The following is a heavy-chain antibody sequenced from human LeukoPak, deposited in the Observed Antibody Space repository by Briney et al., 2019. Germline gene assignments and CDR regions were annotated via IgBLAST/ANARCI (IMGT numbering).Heavy chain of an antibody. CDR2: IKQDGSEK. D-gene: IGHD1-26*01. J-gene: IGHJ5*02. CDR3: ARLIVGAIDP. V-gene: IGHV3-7*01. CDR1: GFTFSRYW. Sequence: GGSLRLSCAASGFTFSRYWMSWVRQAPGKGLEWVANIKQDGSEKYYVDSVKGRLTISRDNAKNSLYLQMNSLRAEDTAVYYCARLIVGAIDPWGQGTLVTVSS.